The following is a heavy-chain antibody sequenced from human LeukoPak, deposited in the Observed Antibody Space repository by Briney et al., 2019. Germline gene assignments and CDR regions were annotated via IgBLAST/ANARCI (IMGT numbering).Heavy chain of an antibody. J-gene: IGHJ4*02. V-gene: IGHV4-61*02. CDR2: IYTSGST. CDR3: ARGRWLQLVY. CDR1: GGSISSGSYY. D-gene: IGHD5-24*01. Sequence: SETLSLTCTVSGGSISSGSYYWSWIRQPAGKGLEWIGRIYTSGSTNYSPSLKSRVTISVDTSKNQFSLKLSSVTAADTAVYYCARGRWLQLVYWGQGTLVTVSS.